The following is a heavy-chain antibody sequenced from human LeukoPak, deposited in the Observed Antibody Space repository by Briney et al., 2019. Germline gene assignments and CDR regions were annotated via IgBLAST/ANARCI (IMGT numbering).Heavy chain of an antibody. CDR3: ARGQRDGYNFRLYDAFDI. CDR1: GGSFSGYY. CDR2: INHSGST. Sequence: SETLSLTCAVYGGSFSGYYWSWIRQPPGKGLEWIGEINHSGSTTYNPHLKSRVTTSVDTSKNQFSLKLSSVTAADTAVYYCARGQRDGYNFRLYDAFDIWGQGTMVTVSS. J-gene: IGHJ3*02. D-gene: IGHD5-24*01. V-gene: IGHV4-34*01.